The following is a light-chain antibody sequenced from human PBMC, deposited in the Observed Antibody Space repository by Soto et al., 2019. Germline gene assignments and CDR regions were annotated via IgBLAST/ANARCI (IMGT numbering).Light chain of an antibody. V-gene: IGKV1-39*01. Sequence: TQMTPSPSSLSASVGDRVTITCRASQDIDIYLSWYQQTPGKVPKLLIYDESTLQSGVPSRFSGSGSGTDFTLTINNLQPEDFATYYCQQSYRTPYTFGQGTKVDIK. CDR3: QQSYRTPYT. CDR2: DES. J-gene: IGKJ2*01. CDR1: QDIDIY.